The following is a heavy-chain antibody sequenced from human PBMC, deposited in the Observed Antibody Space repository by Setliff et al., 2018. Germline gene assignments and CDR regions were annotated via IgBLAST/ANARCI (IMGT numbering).Heavy chain of an antibody. CDR3: AKGGTYRYFDS. D-gene: IGHD1-1*01. J-gene: IGHJ4*02. Sequence: SETLSLTCTVSGGPFSGASIWSWIRQPPGKGLEFIGYVYHSGTAKYDPSLESRAIMSVDASKNEISLKMKSVTAADTAVYYCAKGGTYRYFDSWGQGALVTVSS. CDR1: GGPFSGAS. V-gene: IGHV4-59*01. CDR2: VYHSGTA.